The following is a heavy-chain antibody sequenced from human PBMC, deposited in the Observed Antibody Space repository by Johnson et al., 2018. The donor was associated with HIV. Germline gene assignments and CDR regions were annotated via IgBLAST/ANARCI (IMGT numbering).Heavy chain of an antibody. J-gene: IGHJ3*02. CDR1: AFTFSNYA. V-gene: IGHV3-30-3*01. CDR3: AREGNYYDSSSHAFDI. Sequence: QVQLVESGGGVVQPARSLRLSCAASAFTFSNYAMHWVRQAPGKGLEWVAVISYDGSNKYYADSVKGRFTISRDNSKNTLYLQMNSLRAEDTTVYYCAREGNYYDSSSHAFDIWGQGTMVTVSS. CDR2: ISYDGSNK. D-gene: IGHD3-22*01.